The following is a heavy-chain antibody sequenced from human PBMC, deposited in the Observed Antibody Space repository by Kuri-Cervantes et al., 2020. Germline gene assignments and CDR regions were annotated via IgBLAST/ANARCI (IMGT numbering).Heavy chain of an antibody. CDR3: ARAGGYYGSGSYLYFQH. J-gene: IGHJ1*01. D-gene: IGHD3-10*01. CDR1: GGSISSYY. Sequence: SETLSLTCTVSGGSISSYYWSWIRQPPGKGLEWIGYIYYSGGTNYNPSLKSRVTISVDRSKNQFSLKLSSVTAADTAVYYCARAGGYYGSGSYLYFQHWGQGTLVTVSS. V-gene: IGHV4-59*12. CDR2: IYYSGGT.